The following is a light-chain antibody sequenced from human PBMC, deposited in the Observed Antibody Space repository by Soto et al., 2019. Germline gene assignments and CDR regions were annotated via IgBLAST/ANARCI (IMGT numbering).Light chain of an antibody. CDR1: NIGSKN. CDR3: QVWDSSSDHVV. CDR2: DDS. Sequence: SYELTQPPSVSVAPGQTARITCGGNNIGSKNVHWYQQRPGQAPVLVVYDDSDRPSGIPERFSGSNSGNTATLTISRVEAGDEAYYYCQVWDSSSDHVVFGGGTKVTVL. V-gene: IGLV3-21*02. J-gene: IGLJ2*01.